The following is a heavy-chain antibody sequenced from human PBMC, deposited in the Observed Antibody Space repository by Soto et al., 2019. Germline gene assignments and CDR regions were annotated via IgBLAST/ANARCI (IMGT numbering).Heavy chain of an antibody. Sequence: EVQLVESGGGLVRPGGSLRLSCAASGFTFSNYWMHWVRQVPGKGLVRVARTQGDGSSTNYADSVKGRFTISRDNVQNMLFVQINSLTAEDAAVYSCARGSPGHYAFDVWGQGTMVTVSS. D-gene: IGHD1-1*01. J-gene: IGHJ3*01. CDR2: TQGDGSST. V-gene: IGHV3-74*01. CDR1: GFTFSNYW. CDR3: ARGSPGHYAFDV.